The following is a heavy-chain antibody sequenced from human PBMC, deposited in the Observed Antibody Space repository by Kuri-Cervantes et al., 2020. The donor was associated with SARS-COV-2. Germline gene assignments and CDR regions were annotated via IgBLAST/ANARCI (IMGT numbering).Heavy chain of an antibody. Sequence: GGSLRLSCAASGFTFSSYSMNWVRQAPGKGLEWVSYISSSSSTIYYADSMKGRFSISRDNAKNSLYLQMNSLRDEDTAVYYCARTYYDILTGYCPFDYWGQGTLVTVSS. V-gene: IGHV3-48*02. CDR2: ISSSSSTI. D-gene: IGHD3-9*01. J-gene: IGHJ4*02. CDR3: ARTYYDILTGYCPFDY. CDR1: GFTFSSYS.